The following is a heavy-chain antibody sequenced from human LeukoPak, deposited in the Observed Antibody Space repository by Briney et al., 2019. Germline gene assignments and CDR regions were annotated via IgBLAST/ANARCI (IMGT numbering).Heavy chain of an antibody. Sequence: PGGSLRLSCAASGFTFSSYAMSWVRQAPGKGLEWVSGISNSGGTIYYADSVKGRSTISRDNSKNTLYLQMNSLRAEDTAVYSCAKETAGFCSGNNCYLDYWGQGTLVTVSS. CDR3: AKETAGFCSGNNCYLDY. CDR2: ISNSGGTI. V-gene: IGHV3-23*01. CDR1: GFTFSSYA. D-gene: IGHD2-15*01. J-gene: IGHJ4*02.